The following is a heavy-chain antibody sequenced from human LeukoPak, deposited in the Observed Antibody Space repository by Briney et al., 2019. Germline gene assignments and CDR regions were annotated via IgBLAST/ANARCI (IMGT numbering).Heavy chain of an antibody. CDR3: ATVIAAAGIPHGYFDY. D-gene: IGHD6-13*01. V-gene: IGHV5-51*01. CDR2: IYPGDSDT. CDR1: GYSFTSYW. Sequence: GESLKISCKGSGYSFTSYWIGLVRQMPGKGLEWMGIIYPGDSDTRYSPFFQGQVTISADKSISTAYLQWSSLKASDTAMYYCATVIAAAGIPHGYFDYWGQGTLVTVSS. J-gene: IGHJ4*02.